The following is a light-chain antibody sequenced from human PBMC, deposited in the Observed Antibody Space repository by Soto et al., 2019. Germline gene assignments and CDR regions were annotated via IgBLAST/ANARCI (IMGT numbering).Light chain of an antibody. V-gene: IGLV6-57*02. J-gene: IGLJ2*01. CDR2: EDN. CDR3: QSYDSSTVV. Sequence: NFMLTQPHSVSESPGKTVTISCTGSSGSIASNYVQWYQQRPGSAPTTVIYEDNQRPSGVPDRFSGSIDSSSNSASLTISGLKTEDEAYYYCQSYDSSTVVFGGGTQLTVL. CDR1: SGSIASNY.